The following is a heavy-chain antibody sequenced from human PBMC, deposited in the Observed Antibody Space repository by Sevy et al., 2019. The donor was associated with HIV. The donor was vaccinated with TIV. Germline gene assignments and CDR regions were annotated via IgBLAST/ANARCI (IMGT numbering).Heavy chain of an antibody. V-gene: IGHV1-24*01. CDR3: ATLDFWSDYPLYGMDV. CDR2: FDPEDGET. Sequence: ASVKVSCMVSGYNLSKLSMHWVRQAPGKGPEWMGGFDPEDGETIYAQKFQGRVTMTEDTSTDTAYMELSSLRSEDTAVYYCATLDFWSDYPLYGMDVWGQGTTVTVSS. CDR1: GYNLSKLS. J-gene: IGHJ6*02. D-gene: IGHD3-3*01.